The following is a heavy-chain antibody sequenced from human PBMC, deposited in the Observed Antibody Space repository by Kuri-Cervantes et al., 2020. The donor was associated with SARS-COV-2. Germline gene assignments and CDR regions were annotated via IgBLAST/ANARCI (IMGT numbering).Heavy chain of an antibody. CDR2: INPNSGGT. J-gene: IGHJ4*02. D-gene: IGHD4-17*01. V-gene: IGHV1-2*02. CDR3: ARLSGLSTVTTSRPY. Sequence: ASVKVSCKASGYTFTGYYMHWVRQAPGQGLEWMGWINPNSGGTNHAQKFQGRVTMTRDTSISTAYMELSRLRSEDTAVYYCARLSGLSTVTTSRPYWGQGTLVTVSS. CDR1: GYTFTGYY.